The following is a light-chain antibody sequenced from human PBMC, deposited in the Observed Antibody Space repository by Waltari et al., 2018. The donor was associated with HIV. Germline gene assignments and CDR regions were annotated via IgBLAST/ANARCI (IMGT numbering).Light chain of an antibody. Sequence: YELPQPPSVSVSPGQTARITCSGNALSDQCGSWYQHKVVQAPALVIFRSRERSSQVPARFSASKSGTTFTLTISGVQAEDEADYFCLSADGRGVRKFFGGGTRLTVL. V-gene: IGLV3-25*03. CDR3: LSADGRGVRKF. J-gene: IGLJ2*01. CDR1: ALSDQC. CDR2: RSR.